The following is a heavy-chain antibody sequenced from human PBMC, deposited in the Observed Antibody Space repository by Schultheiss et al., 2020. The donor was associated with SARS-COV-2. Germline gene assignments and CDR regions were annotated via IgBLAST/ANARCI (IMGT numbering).Heavy chain of an antibody. Sequence: ASVKVSCKASGYTFTGYYMHWVRQAPGQGLEWMGWINPNSGGTNYAQKFQGRVTMTRDTSISTAYMELSRLRSEDTAVYYCAEGLGLAVAGPGGYWGQGTLVTVSS. J-gene: IGHJ4*02. CDR1: GYTFTGYY. V-gene: IGHV1-2*02. D-gene: IGHD6-19*01. CDR2: INPNSGGT. CDR3: AEGLGLAVAGPGGY.